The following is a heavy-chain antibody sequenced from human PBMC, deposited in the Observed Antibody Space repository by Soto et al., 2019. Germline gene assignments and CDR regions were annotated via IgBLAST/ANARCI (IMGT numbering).Heavy chain of an antibody. CDR2: ISWNSGSI. CDR3: AKGLHHDFWSGYLDYYYLDV. CDR1: GFTFDDYA. V-gene: IGHV3-9*01. D-gene: IGHD3-3*01. J-gene: IGHJ6*03. Sequence: GGSLRLSCAASGFTFDDYAMHWVRQAPGKGLEWVSGISWNSGSIGYADSVKGRFTISRDNAKNSLYLQMNSLRAEDTALYYCAKGLHHDFWSGYLDYYYLDVWGKGTTVTVSS.